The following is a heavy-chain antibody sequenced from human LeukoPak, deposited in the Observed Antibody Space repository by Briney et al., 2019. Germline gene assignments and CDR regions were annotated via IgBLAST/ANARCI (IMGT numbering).Heavy chain of an antibody. CDR1: GGSFSGYY. J-gene: IGHJ5*02. V-gene: IGHV4-34*01. D-gene: IGHD7-27*01. Sequence: SEALSLTCAVYGGSFSGYYWSWIRQPPGKGLEWIGEINHSGSTNYNPSLKSRVTISVDMSKNQFSLKLSSVTAADTAVYYCARLGNEDWFDPWGQGTLVTVSS. CDR3: ARLGNEDWFDP. CDR2: INHSGST.